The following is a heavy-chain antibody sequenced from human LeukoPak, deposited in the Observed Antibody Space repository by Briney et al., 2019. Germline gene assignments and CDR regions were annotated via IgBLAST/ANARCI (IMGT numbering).Heavy chain of an antibody. CDR1: GYTFTSYD. CDR3: ARGRGPAAKARFDP. V-gene: IGHV1-8*03. CDR2: MNPNSGNT. D-gene: IGHD2-2*01. J-gene: IGHJ5*02. Sequence: ASVKVSCXASGYTFTSYDINWVRQATGQGLEWMGWMNPNSGNTGYAQKFQGRVTITRNTSISTAYMELSSLRSEDTAVYYCARGRGPAAKARFDPWGQGTLVTVSS.